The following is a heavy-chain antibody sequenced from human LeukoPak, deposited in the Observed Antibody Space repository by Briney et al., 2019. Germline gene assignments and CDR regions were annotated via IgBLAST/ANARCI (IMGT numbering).Heavy chain of an antibody. CDR2: IYYSGST. CDR3: ARPGLLSSSWSPFDY. Sequence: PSETLSLTCTVSGGSISSSSYSWGWIRQPPGKGLEWIGSIYYSGSTYYNPSLKSRVTISVDTSKNQFSLRLSSVTAADTAVYYCARPGLLSSSWSPFDYWGQGTLVTVSS. CDR1: GGSISSSSYS. J-gene: IGHJ4*02. V-gene: IGHV4-39*01. D-gene: IGHD6-13*01.